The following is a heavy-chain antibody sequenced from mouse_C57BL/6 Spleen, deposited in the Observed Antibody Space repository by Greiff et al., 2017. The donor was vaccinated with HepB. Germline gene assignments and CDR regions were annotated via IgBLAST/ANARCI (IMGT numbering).Heavy chain of an antibody. D-gene: IGHD4-1*01. V-gene: IGHV1-64*01. CDR2: IHPNSGST. CDR3: ARSGWDGYYAMDY. CDR1: GYTFTSYW. J-gene: IGHJ4*01. Sequence: VQLQQPGAELVKPGASVKLSCKASGYTFTSYWMHWVKQRPGQGLEWIGMIHPNSGSTNYNEKFKSKATLTVDKSSSTAYMQLSSLTSEDSAVYYCARSGWDGYYAMDYWGQGTSVTVSS.